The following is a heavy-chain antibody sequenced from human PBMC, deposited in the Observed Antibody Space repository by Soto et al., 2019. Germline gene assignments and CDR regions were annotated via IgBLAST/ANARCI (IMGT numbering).Heavy chain of an antibody. CDR2: IYYSGST. Sequence: LSLTCTVSGGSISSGGYYWSWIRQHPGKGLEWIGYIYYSGSTYYNPSLKSRVTISVDTSKNQFSLKLSSVTAADTAVYYCAKAVNYYGSGSYYGLGAFDIWGQGTMVTVSS. V-gene: IGHV4-31*03. CDR1: GGSISSGGYY. CDR3: AKAVNYYGSGSYYGLGAFDI. J-gene: IGHJ3*02. D-gene: IGHD3-10*01.